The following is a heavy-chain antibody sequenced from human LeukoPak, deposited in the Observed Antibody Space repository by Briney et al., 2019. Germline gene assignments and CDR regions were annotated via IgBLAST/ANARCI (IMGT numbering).Heavy chain of an antibody. J-gene: IGHJ5*02. V-gene: IGHV4-59*01. CDR1: GGSMNSYY. Sequence: SETLSLTCTVSGGSMNSYYWSWVRQAPGKGLEWIGYIFYTGGEINYNRSLKSRLTISVDTSKNQFSLKLSSVTAADTAVYYCARDLRGSCSSTSCPLARWFDPWGQGTLVTVSS. CDR2: IFYTGGEI. CDR3: ARDLRGSCSSTSCPLARWFDP. D-gene: IGHD2-2*01.